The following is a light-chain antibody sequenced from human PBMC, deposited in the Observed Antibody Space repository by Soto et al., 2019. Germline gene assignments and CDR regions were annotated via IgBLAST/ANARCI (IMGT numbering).Light chain of an antibody. CDR2: KES. V-gene: IGKV1-5*03. Sequence: DIQMTQSPSTLSTSVGDRVTITCRASQRIRRWLAWYQQKPGKAPKLLIYKESSLERRVPSMYNGSGSGTAFILDITSLKQPDLVTYCGKQYKSPWMFGQGTKVEIK. J-gene: IGKJ1*01. CDR3: KQYKSPWM. CDR1: QRIRRW.